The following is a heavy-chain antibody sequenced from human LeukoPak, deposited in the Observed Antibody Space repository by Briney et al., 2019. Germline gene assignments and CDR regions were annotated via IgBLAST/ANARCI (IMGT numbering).Heavy chain of an antibody. CDR1: RFTSSSYA. D-gene: IGHD3-22*01. Sequence: TGGSLRLSCAASRFTSSSYAMSWVRQAPGKGLEWVSAISGSGGSTYYADSVKGRFTISRDNSKNTLYLQMNSLRAEDTAVYYCAKVPLDYYDSSGYYSGYWGQGTLVTVSS. CDR3: AKVPLDYYDSSGYYSGY. J-gene: IGHJ4*02. V-gene: IGHV3-23*01. CDR2: ISGSGGST.